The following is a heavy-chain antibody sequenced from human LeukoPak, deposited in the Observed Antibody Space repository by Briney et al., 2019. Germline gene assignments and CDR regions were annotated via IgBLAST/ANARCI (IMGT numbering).Heavy chain of an antibody. CDR1: GGSFSGHY. J-gene: IGHJ4*02. CDR3: AREGGPYRPLDY. D-gene: IGHD6-25*01. V-gene: IGHV4-34*01. Sequence: KASETLSLTCAVYGGSFSGHYWSWIRQPPGKGLEWIGEVNLQGSTNYNPSLMGRVAISVDTSENHISLQLTSVTAADTAVYYCAREGGPYRPLDYSGQGTLVTVSS. CDR2: VNLQGST.